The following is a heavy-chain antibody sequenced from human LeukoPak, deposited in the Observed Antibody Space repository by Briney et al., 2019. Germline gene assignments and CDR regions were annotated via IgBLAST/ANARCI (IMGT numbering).Heavy chain of an antibody. J-gene: IGHJ4*02. D-gene: IGHD2-21*01. CDR3: AREVLWCYDY. Sequence: KPSETLSLTCSVSGGSINSRSYYWGWIRQPPGKGLEWIGSIYYSGSTYYNPSLKSRVTISVDTSKNQFSLKLSSVTAADTAVYYCAREVLWCYDYWGQGTLVTVSS. CDR1: GGSINSRSYY. V-gene: IGHV4-39*07. CDR2: IYYSGST.